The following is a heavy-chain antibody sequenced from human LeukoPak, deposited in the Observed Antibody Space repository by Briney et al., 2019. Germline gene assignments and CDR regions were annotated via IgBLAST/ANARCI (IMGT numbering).Heavy chain of an antibody. CDR2: ISSSGSTI. Sequence: GGSLRLSCAASGFTFSSYEMNWVRQAPGKGLEWVSYISSSGSTIYYADSVKGRFTISRDNAKNSLYLQMNSLRAEDTAVYYCARDRRTFMITFGGEGDYYYGMDVWGQGTTVTVSS. J-gene: IGHJ6*02. V-gene: IGHV3-48*03. D-gene: IGHD3-16*01. CDR3: ARDRRTFMITFGGEGDYYYGMDV. CDR1: GFTFSSYE.